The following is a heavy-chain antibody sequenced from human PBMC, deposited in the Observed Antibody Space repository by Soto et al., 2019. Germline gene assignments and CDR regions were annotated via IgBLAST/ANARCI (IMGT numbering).Heavy chain of an antibody. V-gene: IGHV1-69*01. CDR2: IIPVFGTA. CDR3: ARDRWGSYSFDS. CDR1: GGVFRNYA. D-gene: IGHD1-26*01. J-gene: IGHJ5*01. Sequence: QVQLVQSGAEVKKPGSSVKVSCKASGGVFRNYAINWVRQAPGQGLEWMGGIIPVFGTADYPQKFQGRVTITADESTTTAYMELTSQKTEDTAVYFCARDRWGSYSFDSWGQGTLVTVAS.